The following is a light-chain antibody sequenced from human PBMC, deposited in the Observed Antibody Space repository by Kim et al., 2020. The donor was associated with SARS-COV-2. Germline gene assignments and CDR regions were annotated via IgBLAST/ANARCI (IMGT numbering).Light chain of an antibody. V-gene: IGLV7-43*01. CDR3: LLYYGGAQGGV. J-gene: IGLJ3*02. Sequence: QAVVTQEPSLTVSPGGTVTLTCASSTGAVTTGYYPNWFQQKPGQAPRALIYSTSYKHSWTPARFSGSLLGDKAALTLSGVQPEDEAEYYCLLYYGGAQGGVFGGGTQLTVL. CDR2: STS. CDR1: TGAVTTGYY.